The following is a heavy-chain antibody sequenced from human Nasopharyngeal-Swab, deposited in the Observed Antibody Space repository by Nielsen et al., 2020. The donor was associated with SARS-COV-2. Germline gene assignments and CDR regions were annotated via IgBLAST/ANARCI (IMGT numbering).Heavy chain of an antibody. CDR1: GYTLTELS. J-gene: IGHJ4*02. Sequence: SVKVSCKVSGYTLTELSMHWVRQAPGKGLAWMGGFDPEDGETIYAQKFQGRVTMTEDTSTDTAYMELSSLRSEDTAVYYCATISGGRDVYFDYWGQGTLVTVSS. CDR2: FDPEDGET. V-gene: IGHV1-24*01. CDR3: ATISGGRDVYFDY. D-gene: IGHD2-15*01.